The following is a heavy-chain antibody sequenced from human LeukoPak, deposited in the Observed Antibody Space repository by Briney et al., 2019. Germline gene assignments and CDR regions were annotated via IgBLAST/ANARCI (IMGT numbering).Heavy chain of an antibody. V-gene: IGHV4-34*01. CDR1: GFTFSSYA. Sequence: GSLRLSCAAAGFTFSSYAMSLIRQPPGKGLEWIGEINHSGSTNYNPSLKSRVTISVDTSKNQFSLKLSSVTAADTAVYYCARYCSGGSCELYYYYGMDVWGQGTTVTVSS. CDR2: INHSGST. D-gene: IGHD2-15*01. CDR3: ARYCSGGSCELYYYYGMDV. J-gene: IGHJ6*02.